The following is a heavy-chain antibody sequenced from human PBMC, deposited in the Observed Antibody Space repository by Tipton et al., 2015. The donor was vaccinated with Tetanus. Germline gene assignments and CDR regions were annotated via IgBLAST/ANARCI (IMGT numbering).Heavy chain of an antibody. J-gene: IGHJ4*02. CDR2: IYYSGST. CDR3: AAIWFGELSLDY. Sequence: TLSLTCTVSGGSISSSSYYWGWIRQPPGKGLEWIGSIYYSGSTYYNPSLKSRVTIFVDTSKNQFSLKPSSVTAADTAVYYCAAIWFGELSLDYWGQGTLVTVSS. CDR1: GGSISSSSYY. V-gene: IGHV4-39*01. D-gene: IGHD3-10*01.